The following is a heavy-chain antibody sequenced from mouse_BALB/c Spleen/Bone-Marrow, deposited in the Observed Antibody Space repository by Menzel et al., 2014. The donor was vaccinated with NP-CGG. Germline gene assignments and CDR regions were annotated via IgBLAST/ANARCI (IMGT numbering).Heavy chain of an antibody. V-gene: IGHV1-37*01. D-gene: IGHD1-1*02. CDR1: GFSFTDYF. J-gene: IGHJ4*01. CDR2: IHPYNGDT. Sequence: VHLQQPGPELVKPGASVKLSCRASGFSFTDYFINWVKQSHGKSLEWIGRIHPYNGDTFYNQKFKVKATLTVDKSSNTARMELLSLTSEDSAVYYCGRYGYDAMDFWGQGTSVTVSS. CDR3: GRYGYDAMDF.